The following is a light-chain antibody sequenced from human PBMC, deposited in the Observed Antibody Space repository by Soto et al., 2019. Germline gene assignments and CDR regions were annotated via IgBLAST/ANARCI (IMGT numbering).Light chain of an antibody. CDR3: SSYTISSTRV. Sequence: QSALTQPASVSGSPGQSITISCTGTSSDVGGHKYVSWYQQHPGRAPKLLIYEVSYRPSGISNRFSGSKSGNTASLTISGLQAEDEADYYCSSYTISSTRVFGTGTKVTVL. V-gene: IGLV2-14*01. J-gene: IGLJ1*01. CDR1: SSDVGGHKY. CDR2: EVS.